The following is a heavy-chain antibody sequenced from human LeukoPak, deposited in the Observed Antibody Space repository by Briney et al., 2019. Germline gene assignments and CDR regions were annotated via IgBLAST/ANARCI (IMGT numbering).Heavy chain of an antibody. CDR1: GFIFNHHA. CDR2: IWSDKSNR. D-gene: IGHD4-11*01. CDR3: AKDAQRGFDYSNSLEY. J-gene: IGHJ4*02. V-gene: IGHV3-33*06. Sequence: GGSLRLSCAASGFIFNHHAMHWVRQAPGKGLEGVAVIWSDKSNRFYGDSVGGRFTISRDDSRKTVYLQMERMAAEDTAIYYCAKDAQRGFDYSNSLEYWGQGALVTVAS.